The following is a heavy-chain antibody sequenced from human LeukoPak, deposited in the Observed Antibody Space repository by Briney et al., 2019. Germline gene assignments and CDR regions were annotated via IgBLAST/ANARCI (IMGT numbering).Heavy chain of an antibody. Sequence: ASVKVSCKASGYTFTAYYIHWVRQAPGQGLEYMGCINPNSGGTNYAQKFQGRVTMTRDTSISTAYMELSRLRSDDTAVYYCARVRDWFDPWGQGTLVTVSS. J-gene: IGHJ5*02. V-gene: IGHV1-2*02. CDR1: GYTFTAYY. CDR2: INPNSGGT. CDR3: ARVRDWFDP.